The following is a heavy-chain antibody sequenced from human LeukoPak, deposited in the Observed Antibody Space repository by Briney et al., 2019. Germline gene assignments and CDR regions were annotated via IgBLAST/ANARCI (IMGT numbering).Heavy chain of an antibody. CDR2: INPNSGGT. CDR1: GYTFTGYY. CDR3: ARAPIAAAGPTSYYYMDV. D-gene: IGHD6-13*01. V-gene: IGHV1-2*02. J-gene: IGHJ6*03. Sequence: ASVKVSCKASGYTFTGYYMHWVRQAPGQGLEWMGWINPNSGGTNYAQKFQGRVTMTRDTSISTAYMELSRLRSDDTAVYYCARAPIAAAGPTSYYYMDVWGKGTTVTVSS.